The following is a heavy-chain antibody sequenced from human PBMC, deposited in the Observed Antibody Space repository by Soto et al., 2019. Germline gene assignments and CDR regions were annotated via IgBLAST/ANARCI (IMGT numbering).Heavy chain of an antibody. J-gene: IGHJ6*02. V-gene: IGHV3-23*01. Sequence: EVRLLESGGGLVQPGGSLRLSCEASGFTFGNYAMTWVRQGPGRGLEWVSAISGSSLNTYYADSVKGWFTISRDNSKNTMYLELNSLRVDDTAVYYCTTQFFLTSRKPPEDVWGQGTPVAVSS. CDR1: GFTFGNYA. CDR2: ISGSSLNT. CDR3: TTQFFLTSRKPPEDV.